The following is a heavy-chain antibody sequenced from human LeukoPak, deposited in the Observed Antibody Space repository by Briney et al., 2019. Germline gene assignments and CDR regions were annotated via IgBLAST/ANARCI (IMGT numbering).Heavy chain of an antibody. V-gene: IGHV1-69*13. J-gene: IGHJ5*02. CDR3: ARDNSVGDTAWWFDP. CDR2: IIPIFGTA. CDR1: GGTFSSYA. D-gene: IGHD1-26*01. Sequence: ASVKVSCKAPGGTFSSYAISWVRQAPGQGLEWMGGIIPIFGTANYAQKFQGRVTITADESTSTDYMELSSLRSEDTAVYYCARDNSVGDTAWWFDPWGQGTLVTVSS.